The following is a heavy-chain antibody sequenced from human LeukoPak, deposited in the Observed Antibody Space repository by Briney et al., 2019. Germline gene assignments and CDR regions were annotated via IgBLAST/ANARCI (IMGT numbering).Heavy chain of an antibody. D-gene: IGHD2-15*01. CDR3: ARRRGTTLYYFDY. CDR1: GGSISSYY. CDR2: IYYSGTT. J-gene: IGHJ4*02. V-gene: IGHV4-59*08. Sequence: SETLSLTCTVSGGSISSYYWGWIRQPPGKGLEWIGVIYYSGTTNYNPSLNSRVTISVDTSKNQFSLNLRSVTAADTAVYYCARRRGTTLYYFDYWGQGTLVTVSS.